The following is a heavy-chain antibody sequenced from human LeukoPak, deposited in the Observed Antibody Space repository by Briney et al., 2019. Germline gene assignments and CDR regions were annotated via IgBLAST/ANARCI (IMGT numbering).Heavy chain of an antibody. CDR1: GYTFTSYD. CDR3: ARGPRGDFWSGYYGTSVRYYYYMDV. V-gene: IGHV1-8*03. Sequence: ASVKVSCKASGYTFTSYDINWVRQATGQGLEWMGWMNPNSGNTGYAQKFQGRVTITRNTSISTAYMELSSLRSEDTAVYYCARGPRGDFWSGYYGTSVRYYYYMDVWGKGTTVTVSS. CDR2: MNPNSGNT. J-gene: IGHJ6*03. D-gene: IGHD3-3*01.